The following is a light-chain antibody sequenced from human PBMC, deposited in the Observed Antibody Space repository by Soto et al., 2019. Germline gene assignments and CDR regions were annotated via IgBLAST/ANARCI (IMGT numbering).Light chain of an antibody. J-gene: IGKJ1*01. CDR2: GAS. CDR1: ESVSSNY. CDR3: QEYGSSWT. Sequence: EILLTQSPGTLSLSPGERATLSCRASESVSSNYLAWYQQKPGQAPSLLIYGASSRATSIPDRFSGSGSGTDFTLTISRLEPEDFAVYYCQEYGSSWTFGQGTKVEIK. V-gene: IGKV3-20*01.